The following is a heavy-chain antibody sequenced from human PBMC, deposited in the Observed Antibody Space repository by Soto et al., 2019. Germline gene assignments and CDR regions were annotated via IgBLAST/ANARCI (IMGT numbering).Heavy chain of an antibody. CDR2: IYSGGNT. D-gene: IGHD1-7*01. V-gene: IGHV3-66*01. Sequence: DVQVVESGGGLVLPGGSLRLSCAASGFTVSTSRMSWFRQAPGKGLEWVSVIYSGGNTYYADSVKGRFTISRDNSQKTLYIQMNSLSAEDTAVYYCARERRGDGNAELWGQGTLVTVSS. CDR1: GFTVSTSR. CDR3: ARERRGDGNAEL. J-gene: IGHJ4*02.